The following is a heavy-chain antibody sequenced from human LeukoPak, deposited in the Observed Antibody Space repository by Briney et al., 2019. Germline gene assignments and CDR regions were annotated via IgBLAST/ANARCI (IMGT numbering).Heavy chain of an antibody. CDR2: IDGSGGFT. D-gene: IGHD1-14*01. V-gene: IGHV3-23*01. CDR3: AKKPAGFDP. CDR1: GFTFSSYA. J-gene: IGHJ5*02. Sequence: GGSLRLSCAASGFTFSSYAMTWVRQAPGKGLEWVSSIDGSGGFTYYADSVKGRFTISRDNSKNTLYLQMNSLRAEDTAIYYCAKKPAGFDPWGQGTLVTVSS.